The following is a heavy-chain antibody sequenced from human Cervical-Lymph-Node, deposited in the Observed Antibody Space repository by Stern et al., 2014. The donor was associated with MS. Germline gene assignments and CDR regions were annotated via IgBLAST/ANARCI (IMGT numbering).Heavy chain of an antibody. Sequence: MQLVQSGAEVKKPGESLKLSCKASGYRFTLYWIGWVRQMPGKGLEWVGIIYPGDSDTRYSPSFQGQVTISADKSIRTAYLQWSSLKASDTAMYYCARAYCTDTSCYYLDAFEIWGQGTMVTVSS. J-gene: IGHJ3*02. CDR3: ARAYCTDTSCYYLDAFEI. D-gene: IGHD2-2*01. CDR2: IYPGDSDT. V-gene: IGHV5-51*01. CDR1: GYRFTLYW.